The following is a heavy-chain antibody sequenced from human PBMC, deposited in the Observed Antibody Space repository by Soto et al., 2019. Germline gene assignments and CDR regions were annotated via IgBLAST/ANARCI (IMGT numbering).Heavy chain of an antibody. D-gene: IGHD4-4*01. J-gene: IGHJ1*01. CDR3: AKGPPVTYSPYVAFQH. CDR2: VSGSGGST. Sequence: EVQLLESGGGLVQPGGSLRLSCAASGFTFSSYAMSWVRQAPGKGLEWVSAVSGSGGSTYYAVSVKGRFTISRDKSKNTLYLQMNSLRAEETAVYYCAKGPPVTYSPYVAFQHWAQGTLVSVSS. V-gene: IGHV3-23*01. CDR1: GFTFSSYA.